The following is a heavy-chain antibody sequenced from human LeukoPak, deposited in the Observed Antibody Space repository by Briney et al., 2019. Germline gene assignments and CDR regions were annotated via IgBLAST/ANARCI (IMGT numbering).Heavy chain of an antibody. CDR3: PRGSEWDLLGSCDY. J-gene: IGHJ4*02. CDR1: GFTSSSYG. D-gene: IGHD1-26*01. CDR2: IRYDGSNK. V-gene: IGHV3-30*02. Sequence: GGSLRLSCAASGFTSSSYGMHWVRQAPGKGLEWVAFIRYDGSNKYYADSVKGRFTISRDNSKNTLYLQMNSLRAEDTAVYYCPRGSEWDLLGSCDYWGQGTLVTVSS.